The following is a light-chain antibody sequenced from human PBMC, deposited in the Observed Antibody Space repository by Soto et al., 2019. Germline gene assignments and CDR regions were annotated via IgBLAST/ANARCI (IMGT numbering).Light chain of an antibody. J-gene: IGKJ4*02. CDR2: AAS. V-gene: IGKV1-39*01. Sequence: DTQMTQSPSSLSASVGDRVTITCRSSQSISNYVNWYQQRPGKAPKLLIYAASTLHSGVPSRFSGSGSGRDFTLTISSLHPEDFATYYCQQSYHTPPLMFGGGTKVEV. CDR1: QSISNY. CDR3: QQSYHTPPLM.